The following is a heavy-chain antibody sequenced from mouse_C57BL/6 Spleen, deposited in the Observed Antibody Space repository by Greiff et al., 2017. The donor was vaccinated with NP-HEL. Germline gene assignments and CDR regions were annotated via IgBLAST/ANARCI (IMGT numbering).Heavy chain of an antibody. Sequence: VHVKQSGPVLVKPGASVKMSCKASGYTFTDYYMNWVKQSHGKSLEWIGVINPYNGGTSYNQKFKGKATLTVDKSSSTAYMELNSLTSEDSAVYYCARGGIPYAMDYWGQGTSVTVSS. CDR1: GYTFTDYY. V-gene: IGHV1-19*01. CDR2: INPYNGGT. D-gene: IGHD1-1*01. CDR3: ARGGIPYAMDY. J-gene: IGHJ4*01.